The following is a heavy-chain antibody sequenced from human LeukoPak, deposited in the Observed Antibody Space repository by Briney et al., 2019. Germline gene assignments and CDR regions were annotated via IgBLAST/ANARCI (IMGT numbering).Heavy chain of an antibody. D-gene: IGHD3-3*01. V-gene: IGHV4-34*01. CDR2: INHSGST. Sequence: ASETLSLTCAVYGGSFSGYYWSWIRQPPGKGLEWIGEINHSGSTNYNPSLKSRVTISVDTSKNQFSLNLSSLTPADPAVYYCARGQSWRVTIFGGVYNWFDPWGQGTLVTVSS. CDR3: ARGQSWRVTIFGGVYNWFDP. CDR1: GGSFSGYY. J-gene: IGHJ5*02.